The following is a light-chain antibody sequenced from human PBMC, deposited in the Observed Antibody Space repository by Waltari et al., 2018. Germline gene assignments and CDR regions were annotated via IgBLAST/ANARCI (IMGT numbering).Light chain of an antibody. CDR2: AVI. Sequence: QSALTQPASVSGSPGPSLTISCTGTSSDVGNYKRVSWYQQHPGKAPKLMIYAVIKRPSGVSDRFSGSKSGDMASLTISGLQPEDEAEYFCSSYAGSSKGVFGGGTKVTVL. J-gene: IGLJ2*01. CDR3: SSYAGSSKGV. V-gene: IGLV2-23*02. CDR1: SSDVGNYKR.